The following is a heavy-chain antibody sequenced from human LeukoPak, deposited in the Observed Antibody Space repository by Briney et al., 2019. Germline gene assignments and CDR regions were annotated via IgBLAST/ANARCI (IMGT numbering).Heavy chain of an antibody. CDR1: GYTLTELS. Sequence: ASVKVSCKVSGYTLTELSMHWVRQAPGKGLEWMGGFDPEDGETIYAQKFQGRVTMTEDTSTSTAYMELRSLRSDDTAVYYCAREQYYDFWSGYYFYYMDVWGKGTTVTVSS. CDR3: AREQYYDFWSGYYFYYMDV. J-gene: IGHJ6*03. CDR2: FDPEDGET. D-gene: IGHD3-3*01. V-gene: IGHV1-24*01.